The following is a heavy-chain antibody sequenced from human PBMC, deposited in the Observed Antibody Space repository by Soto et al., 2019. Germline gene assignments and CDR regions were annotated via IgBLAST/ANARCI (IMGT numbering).Heavy chain of an antibody. Sequence: QLLESGPGLVKPSETLSLSCTVSGDSMTISDFLWGWVRQSPGKGLEWIGGIYYSGSAYSNPSLGSRAILSVDTYRNQFFLSVTSVPAADTAVYYWARPIDAHWAFGIWGQWKLVNVSS. CDR1: GDSMTISDFL. V-gene: IGHV4-39*01. D-gene: IGHD7-27*01. CDR2: IYYSGSA. J-gene: IGHJ3*02. CDR3: ARPIDAHWAFGI.